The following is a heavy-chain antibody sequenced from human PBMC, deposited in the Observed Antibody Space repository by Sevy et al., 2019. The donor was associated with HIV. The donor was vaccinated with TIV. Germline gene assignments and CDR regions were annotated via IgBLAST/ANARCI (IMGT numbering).Heavy chain of an antibody. CDR2: VNSDGSST. J-gene: IGHJ4*02. CDR3: ARGAAAGTFDY. D-gene: IGHD6-13*01. Sequence: EGSLRLSCAASGFTFSSYWMHWVRQAPGKGLVWVSRVNSDGSSTSYADSVKGRFTISRDNAKNTLYLQMNSLRAEDTAVYYCARGAAAGTFDYWGQGTLVTVSS. CDR1: GFTFSSYW. V-gene: IGHV3-74*01.